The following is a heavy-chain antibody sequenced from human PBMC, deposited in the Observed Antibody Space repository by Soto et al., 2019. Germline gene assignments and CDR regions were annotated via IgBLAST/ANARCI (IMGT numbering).Heavy chain of an antibody. Sequence: GGSLRLSCAASGFTFRSFTMNWVRQAPGKGLEWVSTISSNSAYIYYTDALRGRFTISRDNAKNSLYLQMNSLRAEDTAVYYCTRDASRDSSARGWFDPWGPGTLVTVSS. CDR3: TRDASRDSSARGWFDP. D-gene: IGHD6-13*01. J-gene: IGHJ5*02. CDR2: ISSNSAYI. V-gene: IGHV3-21*01. CDR1: GFTFRSFT.